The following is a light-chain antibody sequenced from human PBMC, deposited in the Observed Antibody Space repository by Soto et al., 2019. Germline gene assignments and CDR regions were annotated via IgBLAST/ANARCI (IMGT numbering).Light chain of an antibody. CDR3: QQLNSYPIT. CDR1: QGISSY. V-gene: IGKV1-9*01. Sequence: IQLTQSPSSLSASVGDRVTITCRASQGISSYLAWYQQKPGKAPKLLIYAASTLQSGVPSRFSGSGSGTDFTLTISSLQPEDSATYYCQQLNSYPITFGGGTKVDIK. CDR2: AAS. J-gene: IGKJ4*01.